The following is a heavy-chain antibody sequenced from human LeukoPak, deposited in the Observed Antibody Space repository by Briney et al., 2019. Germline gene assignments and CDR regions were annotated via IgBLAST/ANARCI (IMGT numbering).Heavy chain of an antibody. CDR3: AREVLPTDS. D-gene: IGHD2/OR15-2a*01. CDR2: INHSGST. V-gene: IGHV4-34*01. CDR1: GGSFSGHY. Sequence: KPSETLSLTCAVYGGSFSGHYWSWIRQPPGKGLEWIGEINHSGSTNYNPSLKSRVSISIDTSRNQFSLKLISVTAADTAVYYCAREVLPTDSWGQGTLVTVSS. J-gene: IGHJ4*02.